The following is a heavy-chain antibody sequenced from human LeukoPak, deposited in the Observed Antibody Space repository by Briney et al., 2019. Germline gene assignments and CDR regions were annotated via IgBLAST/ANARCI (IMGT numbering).Heavy chain of an antibody. V-gene: IGHV4-59*11. CDR1: GGSLTYHY. Sequence: SETLSLTCTVSGGSLTYHYWTWIRQSPGRRPEWIGYIYYSGSTHYNPSLESRVAFSVDTSKNQVSLKLSSVTAADTAIYYCARHQLVVPAANNWFDPWGQGTLVTVSS. CDR3: ARHQLVVPAANNWFDP. D-gene: IGHD2-2*01. J-gene: IGHJ5*02. CDR2: IYYSGST.